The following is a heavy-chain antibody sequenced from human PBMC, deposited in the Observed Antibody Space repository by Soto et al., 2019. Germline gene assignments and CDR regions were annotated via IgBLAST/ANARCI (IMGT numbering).Heavy chain of an antibody. CDR2: ISYDGSNK. V-gene: IGHV3-30*18. Sequence: GGSLRLSCAASGFTFSSYGMHWVRQAPGKGLEWVAVISYDGSNKYYADSVKGRFTISRDNSKNTLYLQMNSLRAEDTAVYYCAKDSIAARPAAESAGGIDYWGQGTLVTVSS. D-gene: IGHD6-6*01. J-gene: IGHJ4*02. CDR1: GFTFSSYG. CDR3: AKDSIAARPAAESAGGIDY.